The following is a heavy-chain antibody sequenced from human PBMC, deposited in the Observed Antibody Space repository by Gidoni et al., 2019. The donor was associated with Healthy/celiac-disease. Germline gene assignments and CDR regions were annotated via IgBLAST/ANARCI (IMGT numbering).Heavy chain of an antibody. CDR3: ARESRGSYYGWYFDL. Sequence: QVQLQESGPGLVKPSETLSLPCTVSGVSISSYYWSWIRQPAGKGLDWIGRTYTSGSTNSNPSLKSRVTMSVYTCKYQFALKLSSVTAADTAVYYCARESRGSYYGWYFDLWGRGTLVTVSS. CDR1: GVSISSYY. D-gene: IGHD1-26*01. V-gene: IGHV4-4*07. J-gene: IGHJ2*01. CDR2: TYTSGST.